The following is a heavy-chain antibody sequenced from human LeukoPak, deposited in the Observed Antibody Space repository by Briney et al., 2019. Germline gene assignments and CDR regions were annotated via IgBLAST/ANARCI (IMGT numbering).Heavy chain of an antibody. CDR2: ISSSGNTI. J-gene: IGHJ4*02. CDR3: ARLGPASSGWPESFDY. D-gene: IGHD6-19*01. Sequence: GGSLRLSCAASKFTFSDYYMNWVRQAPGKGLEWVSYISSSGNTIYYADSVKGRFTISRDNAKNSLDLQMNSLRVEDTAVYYCARLGPASSGWPESFDYWGQGTLVTVSS. V-gene: IGHV3-11*01. CDR1: KFTFSDYY.